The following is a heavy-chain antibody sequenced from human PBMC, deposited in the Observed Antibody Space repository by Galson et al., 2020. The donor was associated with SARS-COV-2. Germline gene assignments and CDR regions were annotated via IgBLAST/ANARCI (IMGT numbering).Heavy chain of an antibody. D-gene: IGHD6-19*01. CDR1: GGSLSGYY. CDR2: INFRGAT. CDR3: ARAGLEDVSVAGYWNV. V-gene: IGHV4-34*01. J-gene: IGHJ6*04. Sequence: SETLSLTCDVYGGSLSGYYGSWIRQPPGKGLEWIGEINFRGATNYNPSLKSRVTISLDTSKNQFSLKLNSVTAADTAVYYCARAGLEDVSVAGYWNVWGKGTTVTVSS.